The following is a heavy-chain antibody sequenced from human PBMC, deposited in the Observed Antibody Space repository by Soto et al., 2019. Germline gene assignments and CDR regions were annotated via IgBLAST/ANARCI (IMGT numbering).Heavy chain of an antibody. CDR1: GGSISSSTYY. CDR2: IYYSGRA. Sequence: QPQLQESGPGLVKPSETLSLTCTVSGGSISSSTYYWGWIRQPPGKGLEWIGTIYYSGRAYYNPSLKSRVTISVDTSKNQFSLRLSSVTAADTAIYYCARVNDYGVDFDYWGQGTLVTVSS. J-gene: IGHJ4*02. D-gene: IGHD4-17*01. V-gene: IGHV4-39*01. CDR3: ARVNDYGVDFDY.